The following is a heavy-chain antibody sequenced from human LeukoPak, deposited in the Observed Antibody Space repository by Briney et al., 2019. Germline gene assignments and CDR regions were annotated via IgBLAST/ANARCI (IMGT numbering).Heavy chain of an antibody. V-gene: IGHV3-9*01. D-gene: IGHD6-13*01. CDR3: ARDSSSWYGGLDF. Sequence: GRSLRLSCAASGFTFDDYAMHWVRQAPGKGLEWVSGINWKSNSIGYVDSVKGRFTISRDNAKNSLYLQVSSLRAVDTAVYYCARDSSSWYGGLDFWGQGTLVTVSS. CDR2: INWKSNSI. J-gene: IGHJ4*02. CDR1: GFTFDDYA.